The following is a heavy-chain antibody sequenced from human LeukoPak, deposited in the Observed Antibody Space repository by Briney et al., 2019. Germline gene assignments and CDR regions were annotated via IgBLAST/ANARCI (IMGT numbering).Heavy chain of an antibody. CDR1: GGSISSSSYY. CDR2: IYYSGST. V-gene: IGHV4-39*07. D-gene: IGHD3-22*01. Sequence: SETLSLTCTVSGGSISSSSYYWGWIRQPPGKGLEWIGSIYYSGSTYYNPSLKSRVTISVDRSKNQFSLKLSSVTAADTAVYYCARDLQRDYDSSGYYYWGQGTLVTVSS. J-gene: IGHJ4*02. CDR3: ARDLQRDYDSSGYYY.